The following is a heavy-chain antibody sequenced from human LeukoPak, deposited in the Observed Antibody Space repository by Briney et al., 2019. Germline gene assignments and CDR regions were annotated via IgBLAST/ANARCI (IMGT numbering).Heavy chain of an antibody. D-gene: IGHD3-10*01. V-gene: IGHV4-38-2*02. CDR3: ARGRKLLWFGEFYFDY. J-gene: IGHJ4*02. Sequence: SETLSLTCTVSGYSISSGYYWSWIRQPPGKGLEWIGESNHSGSTNYNPSLKSRVTISVDTSKSQFSLKLSSVTAADTAVYYCARGRKLLWFGEFYFDYWGQGTLVTVSS. CDR1: GYSISSGYY. CDR2: SNHSGST.